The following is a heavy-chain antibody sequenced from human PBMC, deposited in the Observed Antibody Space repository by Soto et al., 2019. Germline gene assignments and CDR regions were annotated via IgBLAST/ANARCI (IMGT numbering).Heavy chain of an antibody. CDR1: GGSISSYY. Sequence: SETLSLTCTVSGGSISSYYWSWIRQPPGKGLEWIGYIYYSGSTNYNPSLKSRVTISVDTSKNQFSLKLSSVTAADTAVYYCAILVGYCSGTSCYEEYWGQGTLVTVSS. V-gene: IGHV4-59*08. CDR2: IYYSGST. J-gene: IGHJ4*02. CDR3: AILVGYCSGTSCYEEY. D-gene: IGHD2-2*01.